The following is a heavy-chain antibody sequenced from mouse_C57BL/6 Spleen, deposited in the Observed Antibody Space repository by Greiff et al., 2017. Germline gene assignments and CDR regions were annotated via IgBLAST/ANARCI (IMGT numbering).Heavy chain of an antibody. V-gene: IGHV1-78*01. D-gene: IGHD1-1*01. CDR1: GYTFTDHT. CDR3: ARAYYGSSPFAY. Sequence: VKLMESDAELVKPGASVKISCKVSGYTFTDHTIHWMKQRPEQGLEWIGYIYPRDGSTKYNEKFKGKATLTADKSSSTAYMQLNSLTSEDSAVYFCARAYYGSSPFAYWGQGTLVTVSA. CDR2: IYPRDGST. J-gene: IGHJ3*01.